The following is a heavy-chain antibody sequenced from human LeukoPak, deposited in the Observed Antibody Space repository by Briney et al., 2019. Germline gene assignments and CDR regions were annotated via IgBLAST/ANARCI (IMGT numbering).Heavy chain of an antibody. CDR1: GYTFTGYY. V-gene: IGHV1-2*02. D-gene: IGHD6-19*01. CDR2: INPNSGGT. Sequence: GASVKVSCKASGYTFTGYYMHWVRQAPGQGLEWMGWINPNSGGTNYAQKFQGRFTMTRDTSISTAYMELSRLRSDDTAVYYCARDSKGYSSGIYWGQGTLITVSS. J-gene: IGHJ4*02. CDR3: ARDSKGYSSGIY.